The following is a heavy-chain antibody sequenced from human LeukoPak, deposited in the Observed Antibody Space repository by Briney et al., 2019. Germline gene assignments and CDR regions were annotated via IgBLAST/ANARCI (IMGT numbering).Heavy chain of an antibody. Sequence: PGRSLRLSCAASGFTFSSYGMDWVRQAPGKGLEWVAVIWYDGSNKYYADSVKGRFTISRDNSKNTLYLQMNSLRAEDTAVYYCARSPADYGNYYFDYWGQGTLVTVSS. J-gene: IGHJ4*02. CDR2: IWYDGSNK. CDR1: GFTFSSYG. CDR3: ARSPADYGNYYFDY. D-gene: IGHD4-11*01. V-gene: IGHV3-33*01.